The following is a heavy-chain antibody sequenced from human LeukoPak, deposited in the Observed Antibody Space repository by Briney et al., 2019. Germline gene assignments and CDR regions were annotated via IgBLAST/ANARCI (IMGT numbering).Heavy chain of an antibody. CDR3: AREHCSSTSCYPGFNWFDP. D-gene: IGHD2-2*01. Sequence: PSETLSLTCTVSGGSISSYYWSWIRQPPGKGLEWIGYIYYSGSTNYNPSLKSRVTISVETSKNQFSLKLSSVTAADTAVYYCAREHCSSTSCYPGFNWFDPWGQGTLVTVSS. V-gene: IGHV4-59*01. J-gene: IGHJ5*02. CDR1: GGSISSYY. CDR2: IYYSGST.